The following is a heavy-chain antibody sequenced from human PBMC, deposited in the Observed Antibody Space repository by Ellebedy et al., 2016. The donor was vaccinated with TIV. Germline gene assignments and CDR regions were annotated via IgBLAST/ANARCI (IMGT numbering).Heavy chain of an antibody. Sequence: GGSLRLSXIPSGFTFVDYAMSWFRQAPGKGLEWVGFIRGKRYDGTTEYAASVKGRLIISRDDSKSIAYLQMNSLKTEDTAIYYCTSAAASKFYYYTGVDVWGQGTTVTVS. J-gene: IGHJ6*02. CDR2: IRGKRYDGTT. CDR3: TSAAASKFYYYTGVDV. V-gene: IGHV3-49*03. CDR1: GFTFVDYA. D-gene: IGHD6-13*01.